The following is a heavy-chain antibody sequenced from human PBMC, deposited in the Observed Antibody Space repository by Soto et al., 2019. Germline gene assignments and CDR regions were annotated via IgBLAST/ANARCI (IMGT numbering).Heavy chain of an antibody. CDR1: GGSFSGYY. CDR3: ARDDSSGEGPAFDI. J-gene: IGHJ3*02. Sequence: PSETLSLTCAVYGGSFSGYYWSWIRQPPGKGLEWIGEINHSGSTNYNPSLKSRVTISVDTSKNQFSLKLSSVTAADTAVYYCARDDSSGEGPAFDIWGQGTMVTVSS. V-gene: IGHV4-34*01. CDR2: INHSGST. D-gene: IGHD6-19*01.